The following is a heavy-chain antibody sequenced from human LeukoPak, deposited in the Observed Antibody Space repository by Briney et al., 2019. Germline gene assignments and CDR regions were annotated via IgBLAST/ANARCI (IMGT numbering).Heavy chain of an antibody. Sequence: ASVKVSCKTSGYTFATYFMHWVRQAPGQGLEWMGYIKPNSGVTNYAQKFRGRVTMTWDTSISTTYIELSGLTSDDTAIYYCARPTYCGSNCYFNFDYWGQGTLVTVSS. CDR2: IKPNSGVT. J-gene: IGHJ4*02. D-gene: IGHD2-21*02. CDR1: GYTFATYF. CDR3: ARPTYCGSNCYFNFDY. V-gene: IGHV1-2*02.